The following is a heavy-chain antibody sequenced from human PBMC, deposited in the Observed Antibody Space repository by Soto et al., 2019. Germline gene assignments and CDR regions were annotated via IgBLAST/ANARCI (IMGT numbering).Heavy chain of an antibody. D-gene: IGHD3-10*01. V-gene: IGHV3-23*01. CDR3: AKDEATYYYGSGSYPPVGMDV. Sequence: GGSLRLSCAASGFTFSGYAMSWVRQAPGKGLEWVSAISGSGGSTYYADSVKGRFTISRDNSKNTLYLQMNSLRAEDTAVYYCAKDEATYYYGSGSYPPVGMDVWGQGTTVTVSS. CDR2: ISGSGGST. CDR1: GFTFSGYA. J-gene: IGHJ6*02.